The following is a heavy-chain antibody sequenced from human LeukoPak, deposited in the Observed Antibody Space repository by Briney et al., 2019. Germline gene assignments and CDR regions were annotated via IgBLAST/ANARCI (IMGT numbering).Heavy chain of an antibody. D-gene: IGHD5-18*01. J-gene: IGHJ4*02. CDR3: AKGRGQSYPHYYFDS. CDR1: GFTFSSYA. V-gene: IGHV3-30-3*01. CDR2: ISYDGSNK. Sequence: GGSLRLSCGASGFTFSSYAMHWVRQAPGKGLEWVALISYDGSNKYYADSVKGRFTISRDNSKNTLFLQMNSLRAEDTAVYYCAKGRGQSYPHYYFDSWGQGTLVTVSS.